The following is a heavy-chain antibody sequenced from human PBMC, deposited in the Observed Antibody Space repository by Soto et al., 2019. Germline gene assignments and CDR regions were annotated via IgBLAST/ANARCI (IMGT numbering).Heavy chain of an antibody. V-gene: IGHV4-34*01. J-gene: IGHJ6*02. D-gene: IGHD6-25*01. CDR1: RGSFSGFY. CDR3: ARGRGYVYGSNFYGLDV. Sequence: QVQLQQWGAGLLKPSETLALTCGVYRGSFSGFYWSWVRQTPGGGLEWIGEINHSGTTNYNPSFQNLVTISVDKSTNNFSLKMTSVTAADAAVYYCARGRGYVYGSNFYGLDVWGQGTTVTVSS. CDR2: INHSGTT.